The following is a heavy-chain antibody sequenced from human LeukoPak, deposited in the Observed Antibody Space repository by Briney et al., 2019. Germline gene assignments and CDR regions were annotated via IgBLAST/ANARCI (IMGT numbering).Heavy chain of an antibody. CDR3: ARVRSAAAGPLDY. CDR2: INHDATEK. V-gene: IGHV3-7*01. Sequence: GGSLRLSCVASGFSFDSYWMNWVRQAPGRGLEWVANINHDATEKYYVDSVKGRFTISRDNAKKPLYLQMNRLRADDTAVYHCARVRSAAAGPLDYWGQGTWSPSPQ. CDR1: GFSFDSYW. J-gene: IGHJ4*02. D-gene: IGHD6-13*01.